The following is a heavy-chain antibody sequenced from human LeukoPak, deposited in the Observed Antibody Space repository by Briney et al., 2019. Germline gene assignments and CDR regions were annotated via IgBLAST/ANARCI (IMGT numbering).Heavy chain of an antibody. V-gene: IGHV4-34*01. CDR2: INHSGST. J-gene: IGHJ5*02. D-gene: IGHD4-17*01. CDR1: GGSFSGYY. Sequence: SETLSLTCAVYGGSFSGYYWSWIRQPPGKGLEWIGEINHSGSTNYNPSLKSRVTISVDTSKNQFSLKLSSVTAADTAVYYCARSPYGDSTRIWFDPWGQGTLVTVSS. CDR3: ARSPYGDSTRIWFDP.